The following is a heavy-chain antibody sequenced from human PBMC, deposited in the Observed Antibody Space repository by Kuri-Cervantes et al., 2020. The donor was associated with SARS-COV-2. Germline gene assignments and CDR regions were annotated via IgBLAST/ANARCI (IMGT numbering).Heavy chain of an antibody. V-gene: IGHV4-59*12. CDR1: GGSISSYY. CDR2: IYYSGST. D-gene: IGHD3-10*01. J-gene: IGHJ4*02. Sequence: ESLKISCTVSGGSISSYYWSWIRQPPGKGLEWIGYIYYSGSTNYNPSLKNRVTISVDTSKNQLSLKLSSVTAADTAVYYCARLLWFGECLSDPHYWGQGTLVTVSS. CDR3: ARLLWFGECLSDPHY.